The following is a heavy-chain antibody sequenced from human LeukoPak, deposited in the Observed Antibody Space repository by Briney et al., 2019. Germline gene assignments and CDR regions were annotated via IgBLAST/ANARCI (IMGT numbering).Heavy chain of an antibody. CDR1: VGSISSGCYS. D-gene: IGHD3-9*01. CDR2: IYHSGST. Sequence: SETLSLTCAVSVGSISSGCYSWSWIRQTPGKGLEWIGYIYHSGSTYYNPSLKSRVTISVDRSKNQFSLKLSSVTAADTAVYYCARLELYFDYYFDYWGQGTLVTVSS. CDR3: ARLELYFDYYFDY. J-gene: IGHJ4*02. V-gene: IGHV4-30-2*01.